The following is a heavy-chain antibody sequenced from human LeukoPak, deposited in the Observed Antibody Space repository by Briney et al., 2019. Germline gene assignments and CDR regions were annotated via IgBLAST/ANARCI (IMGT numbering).Heavy chain of an antibody. V-gene: IGHV4-59*01. J-gene: IGHJ4*02. CDR1: GGSISSYY. CDR2: ITYGGNT. D-gene: IGHD2-2*01. Sequence: SETLSLTCTVSGGSISSYYWTWIRQPPGKGLEWIGYITYGGNTNYNPSLKSRVSISVDTSKNQFSLELTPVTAADTAVYYCAGQILGYCSSTSCSYYFDCWGQGTLVTVSS. CDR3: AGQILGYCSSTSCSYYFDC.